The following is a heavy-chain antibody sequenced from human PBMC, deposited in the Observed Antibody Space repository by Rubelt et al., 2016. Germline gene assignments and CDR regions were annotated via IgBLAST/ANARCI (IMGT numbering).Heavy chain of an antibody. J-gene: IGHJ3*02. CDR1: GFTFGDYA. Sequence: GFGGGLVKPGRSLRLSCTASGFTFGDYAMSWFRQAPGKGLEWVSAISGNGGSTYYADSVKGRFTISRDNSKNTLYLQMNRLRAEDTAVYYCAKVWSYYSRDAFDIWGQGTMVTVSS. CDR3: AKVWSYYSRDAFDI. V-gene: IGHV3-23*01. CDR2: ISGNGGST. D-gene: IGHD1-26*01.